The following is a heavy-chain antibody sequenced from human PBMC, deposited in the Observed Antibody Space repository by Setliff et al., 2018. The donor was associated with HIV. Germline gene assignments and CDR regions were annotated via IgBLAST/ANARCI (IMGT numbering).Heavy chain of an antibody. D-gene: IGHD3-10*01. CDR3: ARPGRASYYYYMDV. CDR2: IDYSGTT. J-gene: IGHJ6*03. CDR1: GDSISDTTYY. Sequence: SETLSLTCSVSGDSISDTTYYWGWIRQPPGKGLEWMGAIDYSGTTYYNPSLKSRLTISVDTSKNQFSLKVSSVTAADTAVYYCARPGRASYYYYMDVWGKGTTVTV. V-gene: IGHV4-39*07.